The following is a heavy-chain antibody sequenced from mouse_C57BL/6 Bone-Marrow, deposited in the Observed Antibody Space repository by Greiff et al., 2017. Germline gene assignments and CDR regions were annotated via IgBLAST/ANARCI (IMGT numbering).Heavy chain of an antibody. CDR1: GYTFTSYW. D-gene: IGHD2-5*01. V-gene: IGHV1-50*01. J-gene: IGHJ3*01. Sequence: VQLQQSGAELVKPGASVKLSCQASGYTFTSYWMPWVKQRPGQGLEWIGEIDPSDSYTNYNQKFKGKATLTVDTSSSTAYMQLSSVTSEYSAVYYCARSGYSNAWFAYWGQGTLVTVAA. CDR3: ARSGYSNAWFAY. CDR2: IDPSDSYT.